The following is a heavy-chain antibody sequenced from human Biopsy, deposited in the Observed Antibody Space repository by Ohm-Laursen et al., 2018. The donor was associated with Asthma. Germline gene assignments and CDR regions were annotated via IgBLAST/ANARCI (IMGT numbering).Heavy chain of an antibody. J-gene: IGHJ4*02. CDR1: GFSFSNFG. CDR2: ISFDGSNE. V-gene: IGHV3-30*18. CDR3: AKELFPGWELRRGPDS. D-gene: IGHD1-26*01. Sequence: LSLTCAASGFSFSNFGMHWVRQAPGKGLEWVAVISFDGSNEDYADSVKGRFTISRDNSKNTLFLEMNSLRPEDTAVYYCAKELFPGWELRRGPDSWGQGTLVTVSS.